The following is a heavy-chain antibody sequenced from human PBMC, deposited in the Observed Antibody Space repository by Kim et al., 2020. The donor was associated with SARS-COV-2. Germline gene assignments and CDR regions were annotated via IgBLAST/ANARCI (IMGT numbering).Heavy chain of an antibody. CDR2: IYYSGST. J-gene: IGHJ4*02. D-gene: IGHD3-16*01. Sequence: SETLSLTCTVSGGSISSGGYYWSWIRQHPGKCLEWIGYIYYSGSTYYNPSLKSRVTISVDTSKNQFSLKLSSVTAADTAVYYCASTSYDYVWGWGQGTLVTVSS. CDR1: GGSISSGGYY. V-gene: IGHV4-31*03. CDR3: ASTSYDYVWG.